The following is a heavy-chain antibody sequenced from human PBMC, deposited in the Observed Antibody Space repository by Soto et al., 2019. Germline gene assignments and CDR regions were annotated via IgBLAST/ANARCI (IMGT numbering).Heavy chain of an antibody. CDR3: AIGYSYGRFDY. Sequence: SVKVSCKASGGTFSSYAISWVRQAPGQGLEWMGGVIPIFGTANYAQKFQGRVTITADESTSTAYMELSSLRSEDTAVYYCAIGYSYGRFDYWGQGTLVTVSS. CDR2: VIPIFGTA. D-gene: IGHD5-18*01. CDR1: GGTFSSYA. V-gene: IGHV1-69*13. J-gene: IGHJ4*02.